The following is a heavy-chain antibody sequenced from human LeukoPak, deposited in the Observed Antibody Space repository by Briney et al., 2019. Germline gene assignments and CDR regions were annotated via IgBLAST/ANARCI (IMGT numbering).Heavy chain of an antibody. D-gene: IGHD2-2*01. Sequence: GGSLRLSCAASGFSVSTYYMTGVRQAPGKGLECVSVIYSGGSTYYADSVKGRFTVSRDNSKNTLYLQMNSLRAEHTAMYYCARGLGYCTSTTCLLPFDYWGQGTLVTVSS. CDR2: IYSGGST. CDR1: GFSVSTYY. J-gene: IGHJ4*02. CDR3: ARGLGYCTSTTCLLPFDY. V-gene: IGHV3-53*01.